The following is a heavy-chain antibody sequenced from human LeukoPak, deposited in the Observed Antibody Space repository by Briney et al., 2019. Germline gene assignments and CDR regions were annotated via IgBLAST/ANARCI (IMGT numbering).Heavy chain of an antibody. Sequence: SEALSLTCAAYGGSFSGYYWSWIRQPPGKGLEWIGEINHSGSTNYNPSLKSRVTISVDTSKNQFSLKLSSVTAADTAVYYCARGIIVDSSSSSYYYYYGMDVWGQGTTVTVSS. J-gene: IGHJ6*02. CDR3: ARGIIVDSSSSSYYYYYGMDV. CDR2: INHSGST. D-gene: IGHD6-13*01. CDR1: GGSFSGYY. V-gene: IGHV4-34*01.